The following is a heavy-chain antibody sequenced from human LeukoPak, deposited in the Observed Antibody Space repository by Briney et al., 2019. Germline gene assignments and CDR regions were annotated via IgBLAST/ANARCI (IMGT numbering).Heavy chain of an antibody. CDR1: GGSFSGYY. Sequence: SSETLSLTCAVYGGSFSGYYWSWIRQPPGKGLEWIGEINHSGSTNYNPSLKSRVTISVDTSKNQFSLKLSSVTAADTAVYYCAGAELVWYDYWGQGTLVTVSS. CDR2: INHSGST. D-gene: IGHD3-16*01. J-gene: IGHJ4*02. CDR3: AGAELVWYDY. V-gene: IGHV4-34*01.